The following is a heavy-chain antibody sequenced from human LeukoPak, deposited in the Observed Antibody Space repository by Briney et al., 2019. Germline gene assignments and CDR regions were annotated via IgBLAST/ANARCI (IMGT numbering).Heavy chain of an antibody. J-gene: IGHJ4*02. CDR3: ARDLSGVTGYTYGRGIDY. CDR2: ISSSSSYI. D-gene: IGHD5-18*01. V-gene: IGHV3-21*01. CDR1: GFTFSTYS. Sequence: PGGSLRLSCAASGFTFSTYSMNWVRQAPGKGLEWVSSISSSSSYIYYADSVKGRFTISRHNAKTSLYLQMNSLRAEDTAVYYCARDLSGVTGYTYGRGIDYWGQGTLVTVSS.